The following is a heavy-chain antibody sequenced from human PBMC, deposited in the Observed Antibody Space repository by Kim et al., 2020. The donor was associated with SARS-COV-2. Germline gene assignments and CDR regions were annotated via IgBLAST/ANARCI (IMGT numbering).Heavy chain of an antibody. V-gene: IGHV3-30*18. D-gene: IGHD1-20*01. J-gene: IGHJ4*02. CDR1: GFTFSSYG. CDR2: ISYDGSNK. CDR3: AKDFGAGITGTLHY. Sequence: GGSLRLSCAASGFTFSSYGMHWVRQAPGKGLEWVASISYDGSNKYYADSVKGRFTISRDNSKNTLYLQMNSLRAEDTAVYYCAKDFGAGITGTLHYWGQGTLVTVSS.